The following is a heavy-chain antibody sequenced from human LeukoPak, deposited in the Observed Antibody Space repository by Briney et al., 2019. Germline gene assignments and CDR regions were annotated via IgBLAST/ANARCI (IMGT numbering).Heavy chain of an antibody. CDR2: INPNSGGT. CDR3: ARPRTHNKQWLVNPLGY. CDR1: GYTFTGYY. J-gene: IGHJ4*02. Sequence: ASVKVSCKASGYTFTGYYMHWVRQAPGQGLERMGRINPNSGGTNYAQKFQGRVTMTRDTSISTAYMELSRLRSDDTAVYYCARPRTHNKQWLVNPLGYWGQGTLVTVSS. V-gene: IGHV1-2*06. D-gene: IGHD6-19*01.